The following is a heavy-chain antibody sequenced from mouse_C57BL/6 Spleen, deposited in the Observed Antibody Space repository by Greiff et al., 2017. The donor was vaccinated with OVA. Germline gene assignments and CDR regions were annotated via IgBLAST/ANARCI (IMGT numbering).Heavy chain of an antibody. D-gene: IGHD2-14*01. V-gene: IGHV1-69*01. CDR2: IDPSDSYT. J-gene: IGHJ2*01. CDR3: ARYDVYYFDY. Sequence: QVQLQQSGAELVMPGASVKLSCKASGYTFTSYWMHWVKQRPGQGLEWIGEIDPSDSYTNYNQKFKGKSTLTVDKSSSTAYMQLSSLTSEDSAVYYCARYDVYYFDYWGQGTTLTVSS. CDR1: GYTFTSYW.